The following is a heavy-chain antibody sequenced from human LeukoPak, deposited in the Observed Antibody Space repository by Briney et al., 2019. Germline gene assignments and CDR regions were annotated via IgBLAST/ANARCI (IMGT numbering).Heavy chain of an antibody. V-gene: IGHV3-7*02. CDR2: IKEDGSET. Sequence: GGSLRLSCTASAITFSNSWMSWVRQAPGKGLEWVANIKEDGSETNYVDSVKGRFTISRDNAKNSLYLQMNSLRAEDTAVYYCASLPRGYSGYDPGVGYWGQGTLVTVSS. D-gene: IGHD5-12*01. J-gene: IGHJ4*02. CDR3: ASLPRGYSGYDPGVGY. CDR1: AITFSNSW.